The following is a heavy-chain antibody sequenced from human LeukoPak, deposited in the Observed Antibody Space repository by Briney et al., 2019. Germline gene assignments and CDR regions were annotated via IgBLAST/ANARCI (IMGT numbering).Heavy chain of an antibody. V-gene: IGHV4-4*02. CDR2: IYHSGST. Sequence: SGTLSLTCAVSGGSNSSSNWWSWVRQPPGKGLEWIGEIYHSGSTNYNPSLKSRVTISVDKSKNQFSLKLSSVTAADTAVYYCASTIRDGYNSEGIDYWGQGTLVTVSS. D-gene: IGHD5-24*01. CDR3: ASTIRDGYNSEGIDY. CDR1: GGSNSSSNW. J-gene: IGHJ4*02.